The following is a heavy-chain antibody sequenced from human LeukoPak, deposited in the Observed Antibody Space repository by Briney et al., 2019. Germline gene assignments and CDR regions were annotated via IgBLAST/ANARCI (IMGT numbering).Heavy chain of an antibody. Sequence: ETLSLTCTVSGGSISSNYWSWVRQAPGKGLEWVSFIYSGGNTHYSDSVKGRFTISRDNSKNTLYLQMNSLRAEDTAVYYCARRAGEYSHPYDYWGQGTLVTVSS. CDR2: IYSGGNT. J-gene: IGHJ4*02. V-gene: IGHV3-53*01. D-gene: IGHD4-17*01. CDR3: ARRAGEYSHPYDY. CDR1: GGSISSNY.